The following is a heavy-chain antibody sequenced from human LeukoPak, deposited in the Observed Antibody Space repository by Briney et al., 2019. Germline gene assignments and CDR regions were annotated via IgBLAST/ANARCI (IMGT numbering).Heavy chain of an antibody. J-gene: IGHJ4*02. CDR1: GASISSHY. CDR2: ISSGGRT. D-gene: IGHD1-26*01. V-gene: IGHV3-53*01. Sequence: KPSETLSLTCSVSGASISSHYWSWVRQTPGKGLEWVSTISSGGRTYYADSVKGRFTISRDNSKNTLYLQMNSLRAEDTAVYHCARVGVSGSYRYFDYWGQGILVTVSS. CDR3: ARVGVSGSYRYFDY.